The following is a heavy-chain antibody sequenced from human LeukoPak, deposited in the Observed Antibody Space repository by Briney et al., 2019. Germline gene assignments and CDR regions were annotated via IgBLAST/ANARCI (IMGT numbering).Heavy chain of an antibody. D-gene: IGHD6-19*01. V-gene: IGHV4-39*01. CDR2: ISFSGST. J-gene: IGHJ1*01. CDR1: GGSISSSWYY. Sequence: SQTLSLTCTVSGGSISSSWYYWGWIRQPPGKGLEWIGSISFSGSTYYNPSPKSRVTISVHTSKNQFSLRLSSVTAADTAVYYCAGSGWFSPEYFQHWGQGTLVTVSS. CDR3: AGSGWFSPEYFQH.